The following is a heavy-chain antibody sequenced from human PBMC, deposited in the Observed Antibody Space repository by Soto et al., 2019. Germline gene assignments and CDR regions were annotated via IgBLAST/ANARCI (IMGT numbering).Heavy chain of an antibody. V-gene: IGHV4-34*01. D-gene: IGHD3-10*01. Sequence: SETLSLTCAVYGGSFSGYYWSWIRQPPGKGLEWIGAINHSGSTNYNPSLKSRVTISVDTSKIQFSLKLSSVTAADTAVYYCARKLWFGEDYYGMDVWGQGTTVTVSS. CDR1: GGSFSGYY. J-gene: IGHJ6*02. CDR2: INHSGST. CDR3: ARKLWFGEDYYGMDV.